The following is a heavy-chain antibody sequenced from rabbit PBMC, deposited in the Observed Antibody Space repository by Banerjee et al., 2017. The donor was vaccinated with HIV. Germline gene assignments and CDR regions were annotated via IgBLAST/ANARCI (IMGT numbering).Heavy chain of an antibody. CDR2: ILDANSVNI. CDR3: ARDYITGYGDPTYALPL. V-gene: IGHV1S45*01. CDR1: GFSFSSGYW. D-gene: IGHD6-1*01. Sequence: QEQLEESGGDLVKPEGSLTLTCTASGFSFSSGYWMCWVRQAPGKGLEWIACILDANSVNIHYASWAKGRFTISKTSSTTVTLQMTSLTAADTATYFCARDYITGYGDPTYALPLWGPGTLVTVS. J-gene: IGHJ6*01.